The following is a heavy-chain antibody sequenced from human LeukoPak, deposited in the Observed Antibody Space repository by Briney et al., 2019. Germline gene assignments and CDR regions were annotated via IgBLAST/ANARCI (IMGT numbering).Heavy chain of an antibody. CDR1: GGSISSGGYY. V-gene: IGHV4-31*03. CDR2: IYYSGST. Sequence: PSETLSLTCTVSGGSISSGGYYWSWIRQHPGKGLEWIGYIYYSGSTYYNPSLKSRVTISVDTSKNQFSLKLSSVTAADTAVYYCARGPFTIFGARFDPWGQGTLVTVSS. D-gene: IGHD3-3*01. CDR3: ARGPFTIFGARFDP. J-gene: IGHJ5*02.